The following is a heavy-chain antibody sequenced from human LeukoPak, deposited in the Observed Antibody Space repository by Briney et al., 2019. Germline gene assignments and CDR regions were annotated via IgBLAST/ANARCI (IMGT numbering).Heavy chain of an antibody. CDR3: AKSGAHKPNSYSHGMDV. D-gene: IGHD1-14*01. CDR1: GFTLSRHW. J-gene: IGHJ6*02. V-gene: IGHV3-7*05. Sequence: PGGSLRLSCAASGFTLSRHWMGWVRQAPGKGLEWVANINQGGSEKYYVDSVKGRCTISRDNSQNTLYLQMNSLRAEDTALYYCAKSGAHKPNSYSHGMDVWGQGTTVTVSS. CDR2: INQGGSEK.